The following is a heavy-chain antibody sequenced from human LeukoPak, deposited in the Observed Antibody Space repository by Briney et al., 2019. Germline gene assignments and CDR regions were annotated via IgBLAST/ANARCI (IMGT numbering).Heavy chain of an antibody. J-gene: IGHJ5*02. CDR3: ARDSSGGLGWFDP. Sequence: GGSLRLSCVASGFTFSTYWMSWVRQTPGKGLEWVAIIKQEGSEKYYGDSVKGRFTVSRDNAKTSVYLEMNSLRAEDTAVYYCARDSSGGLGWFDPWGQGTLVTVSS. CDR1: GFTFSTYW. V-gene: IGHV3-7*01. D-gene: IGHD6-19*01. CDR2: IKQEGSEK.